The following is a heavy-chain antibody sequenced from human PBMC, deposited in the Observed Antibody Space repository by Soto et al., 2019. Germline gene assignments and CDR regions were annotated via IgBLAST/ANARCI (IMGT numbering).Heavy chain of an antibody. CDR1: GFTFSSYD. D-gene: IGHD3-9*01. CDR3: ARGGSYYDILTGYWAGAFDI. V-gene: IGHV3-13*01. CDR2: IGTAGDT. J-gene: IGHJ3*02. Sequence: EVQLVESGGGLVQPGGSLRLSCAASGFTFSSYDMHWVRQATGKGLEWVSAIGTAGDTYYPGSVKGRFTISRENAKNSLYLQMNSLGAGDTAVYYCARGGSYYDILTGYWAGAFDIWGQGTMVTVSS.